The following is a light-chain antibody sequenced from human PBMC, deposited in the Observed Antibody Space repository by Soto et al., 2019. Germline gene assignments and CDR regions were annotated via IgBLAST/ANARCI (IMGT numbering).Light chain of an antibody. Sequence: EIVLAQSPGTLSLSPGERATLSCRASQSVDSSFLGWYQQKPGQSPRLLIHAASSRASGIPDRFSGSGSGTDFTLSINGLDPEDLAVYYCQQYGTVPWTFGQGTKVDIK. CDR3: QQYGTVPWT. V-gene: IGKV3-20*01. J-gene: IGKJ1*01. CDR2: AAS. CDR1: QSVDSSF.